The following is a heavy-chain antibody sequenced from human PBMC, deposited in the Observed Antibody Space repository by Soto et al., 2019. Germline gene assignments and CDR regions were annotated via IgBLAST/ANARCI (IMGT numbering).Heavy chain of an antibody. CDR2: IVPLFGTT. CDR1: GGTLSSYT. Sequence: QVQLVQSGAEVKKPGSSVKVSCKASGGTLSSYTFSWVRQAPGQGLEWMGGIVPLFGTTNDAKIFQGRVTISADEATSAVYMELSSRRSEDSAMYYCARDGDVTSTRPRGALDLWGQGAVITVSS. D-gene: IGHD6-6*01. V-gene: IGHV1-69*01. CDR3: ARDGDVTSTRPRGALDL. J-gene: IGHJ3*01.